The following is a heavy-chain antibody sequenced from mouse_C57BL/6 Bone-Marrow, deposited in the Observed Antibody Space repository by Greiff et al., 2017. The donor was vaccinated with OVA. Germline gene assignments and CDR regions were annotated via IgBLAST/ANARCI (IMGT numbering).Heavy chain of an antibody. J-gene: IGHJ2*01. CDR1: GYTFTSYW. CDR3: ARGGYLYYFDY. Sequence: VQLQQPGAELVRPGSSVKLSCKASGYTFTSYWMDWVKQRPGQGLEWIGNIYPSDSETHYNQKFKDKATLTVDKSSSTAYMQLSSLTSEDSAVYYCARGGYLYYFDYWGQGTTLTVSS. D-gene: IGHD2-3*01. V-gene: IGHV1-61*01. CDR2: IYPSDSET.